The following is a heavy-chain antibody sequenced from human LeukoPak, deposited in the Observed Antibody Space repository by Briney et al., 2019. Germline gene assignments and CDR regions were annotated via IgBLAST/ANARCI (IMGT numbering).Heavy chain of an antibody. Sequence: PSETLSLTCAVYGGSFSGYYWSWIRQPPGKGLEWIGEINHSGSTNYNPSLKSRVTISVDTSKNQFSLKLSSVTAADTAVYYCARGRRSSWYPGSRFDYWGQGTLVTVSS. D-gene: IGHD6-13*01. J-gene: IGHJ4*02. V-gene: IGHV4-34*01. CDR3: ARGRRSSWYPGSRFDY. CDR1: GGSFSGYY. CDR2: INHSGST.